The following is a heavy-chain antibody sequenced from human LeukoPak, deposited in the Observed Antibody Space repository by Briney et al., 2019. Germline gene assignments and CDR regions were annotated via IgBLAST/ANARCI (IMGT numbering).Heavy chain of an antibody. V-gene: IGHV1-18*01. J-gene: IGHJ6*02. D-gene: IGHD3-3*01. Sequence: GASVKVSCKASGYTFTSYGISWVRQAPGQGLEWMGWISAYNGNTNYAQKLQGRVTMTTDTSTSTAYMELRSLRSDDTAVYYCARGTLDPITIFGVAYGMDVWGQGTTVTVSS. CDR2: ISAYNGNT. CDR1: GYTFTSYG. CDR3: ARGTLDPITIFGVAYGMDV.